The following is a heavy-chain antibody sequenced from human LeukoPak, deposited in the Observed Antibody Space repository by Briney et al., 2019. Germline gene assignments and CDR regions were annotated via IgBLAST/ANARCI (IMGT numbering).Heavy chain of an antibody. CDR3: ARDSTYYLRYGYFDS. D-gene: IGHD3-22*01. Sequence: GGSLRLSRAASGFTFSNSAMTWVRQAPGKGLEWVSSINDVSSHIYYADSVKGRFTISRNNANNSVALQMNNLRAEDTAVYYCARDSTYYLRYGYFDSWGQGILVTVSS. J-gene: IGHJ4*02. V-gene: IGHV3-21*06. CDR2: INDVSSHI. CDR1: GFTFSNSA.